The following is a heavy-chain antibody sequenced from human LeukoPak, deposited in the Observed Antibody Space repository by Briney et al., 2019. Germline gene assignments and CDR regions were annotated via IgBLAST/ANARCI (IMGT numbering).Heavy chain of an antibody. Sequence: GGSLRLSCAAPGFTFSSYEMNWVRQAPGKGLEWVSYISSSGSTIYYADSVKGRFTISRDNAKNSLYMQMNSLRTEDTAVYYCARDGRSRYCSGGSCAVYYWGQGTLVTVSS. CDR2: ISSSGSTI. CDR3: ARDGRSRYCSGGSCAVYY. CDR1: GFTFSSYE. D-gene: IGHD2-15*01. V-gene: IGHV3-48*03. J-gene: IGHJ4*02.